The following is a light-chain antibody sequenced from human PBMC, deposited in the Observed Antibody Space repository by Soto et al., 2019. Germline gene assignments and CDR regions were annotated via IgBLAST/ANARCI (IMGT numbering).Light chain of an antibody. Sequence: EIVLTQSPATLSLSPGERATLSCRASQSVDSSFVAWFQQKPGQAPRLLIYGTSSRATGIPDRFSGSGSGTDFTLTINGLEPEDFAMYFCQQYGSSPWTFGQGTKV. CDR3: QQYGSSPWT. CDR2: GTS. J-gene: IGKJ1*01. CDR1: QSVDSSF. V-gene: IGKV3-20*01.